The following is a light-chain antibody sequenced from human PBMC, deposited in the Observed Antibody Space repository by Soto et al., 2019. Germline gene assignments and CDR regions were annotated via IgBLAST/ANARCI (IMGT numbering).Light chain of an antibody. V-gene: IGLV2-8*01. J-gene: IGLJ1*01. Sequence: QSALNQPPSASGSPGRSVPITCTGTSSDVGGYNYVSWYQQHPGKAPKLMIYEVSKRPSGVPDRFSGSKSGNTASLTVSGLQAEDEADYYCSSYAGSNYYVFGTGTKVTVL. CDR1: SSDVGGYNY. CDR2: EVS. CDR3: SSYAGSNYYV.